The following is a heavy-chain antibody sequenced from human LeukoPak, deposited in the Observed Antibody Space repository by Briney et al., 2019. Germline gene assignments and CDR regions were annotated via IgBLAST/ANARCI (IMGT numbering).Heavy chain of an antibody. D-gene: IGHD5-18*01. Sequence: SETLSLTCTVSGGSISSYYWSWIRQPPGKGLEWIGYIYYSGSTNYNPSLKSRVTISVDTSKNQSSLKLSSVTAADTAVYYCAREKGLHTAMSGYYFDYWGQGTLVTVSS. J-gene: IGHJ4*02. CDR2: IYYSGST. CDR1: GGSISSYY. V-gene: IGHV4-59*01. CDR3: AREKGLHTAMSGYYFDY.